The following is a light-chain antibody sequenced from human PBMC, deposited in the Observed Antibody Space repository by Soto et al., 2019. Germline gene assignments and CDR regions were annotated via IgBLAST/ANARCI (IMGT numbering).Light chain of an antibody. CDR3: QQRSNWPSIT. J-gene: IGKJ5*01. Sequence: IVLTQSPGTLSLSLGERATLSCRASQSVSSSYLAWYQQKPGQAPRLLIYGASNRATGIPARFSGSGSGTDFTLTISSLEPEDFAVYYCQQRSNWPSITFGQGTRL. CDR1: QSVSSSY. CDR2: GAS. V-gene: IGKV3D-20*02.